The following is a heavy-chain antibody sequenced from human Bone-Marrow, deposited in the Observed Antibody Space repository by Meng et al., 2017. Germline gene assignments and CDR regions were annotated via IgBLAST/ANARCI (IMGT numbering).Heavy chain of an antibody. D-gene: IGHD6-19*01. V-gene: IGHV4-34*01. J-gene: IGHJ4*02. CDR1: GGSSSGYY. Sequence: SETLSLTCAVYGGSSSGYYWSWIRQPPGKGLEWIGEINHSGSTNYNPSLKSRFTLSVDTSKNQFSLKLSSVAAADTAVYYCARGRPPYSSDWARSTFDYWGQGTLVTVSS. CDR3: ARGRPPYSSDWARSTFDY. CDR2: INHSGST.